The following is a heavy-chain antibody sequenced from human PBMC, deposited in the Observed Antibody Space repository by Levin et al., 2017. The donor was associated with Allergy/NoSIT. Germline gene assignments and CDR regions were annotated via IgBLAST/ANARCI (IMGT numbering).Heavy chain of an antibody. D-gene: IGHD3-10*01. CDR1: GFTFSSYA. CDR2: ISGSGGST. J-gene: IGHJ4*02. Sequence: GGSLRLSCAASGFTFSSYAMSWVRQAPGKGLEWVSAISGSGGSTYYADSVKGRFTISRDNSKNTLYLQMNSLRAEDTAVYYCATGITMVRGVIETGDYWGQGTLVTVSS. V-gene: IGHV3-23*01. CDR3: ATGITMVRGVIETGDY.